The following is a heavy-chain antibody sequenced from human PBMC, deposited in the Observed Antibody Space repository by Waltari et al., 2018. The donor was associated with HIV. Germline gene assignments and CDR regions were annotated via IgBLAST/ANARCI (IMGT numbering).Heavy chain of an antibody. J-gene: IGHJ2*01. D-gene: IGHD5-18*01. Sequence: EVKLVESGGGLVQPGGSVRLSCAASGFTFSSYEMNWVRQAPGKGLEWSSYISSSGSSIYYADSVKGRFTISRDNGKKSLYLQMNILRAEDTAVYYCAKVREKQLWLRNWDFDLWGRGTLVTVSS. CDR3: AKVREKQLWLRNWDFDL. CDR2: ISSSGSSI. V-gene: IGHV3-48*03. CDR1: GFTFSSYE.